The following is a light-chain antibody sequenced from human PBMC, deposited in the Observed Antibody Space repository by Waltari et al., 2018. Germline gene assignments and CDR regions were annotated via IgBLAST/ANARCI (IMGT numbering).Light chain of an antibody. J-gene: IGLJ3*02. CDR1: SSDVGGNNY. Sequence: QSALTQPPSESGSPGQSVPISCTGTSSDVGGNNYVPWYQQHPGKAPKLMIYEVSKRPSGVPDRFSGSKSGNTASLTVSGLQAEDEADYYCSSYAGSNNWVFGGGTKLTVL. CDR3: SSYAGSNNWV. CDR2: EVS. V-gene: IGLV2-8*01.